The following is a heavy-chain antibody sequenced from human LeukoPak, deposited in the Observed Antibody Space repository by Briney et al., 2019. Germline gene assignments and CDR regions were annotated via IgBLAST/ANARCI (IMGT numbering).Heavy chain of an antibody. Sequence: GGSLRLSCAASGFTFDDYTMHWVRKPPGKSLQWVSLITWDGGSTHYADSVKGRFTISRDNSKNSLYLQMNSLRTEDTALYFCAKEKKPYWYFDPWGRGTLVTVSS. CDR2: ITWDGGST. CDR3: AKEKKPYWYFDP. V-gene: IGHV3-43*01. J-gene: IGHJ2*01. CDR1: GFTFDDYT.